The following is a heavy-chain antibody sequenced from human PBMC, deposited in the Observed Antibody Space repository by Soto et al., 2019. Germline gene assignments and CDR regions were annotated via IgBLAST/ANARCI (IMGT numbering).Heavy chain of an antibody. CDR3: ASRDYGMDV. J-gene: IGHJ6*02. Sequence: EVQLVESGGCLVQPGGSLRLSCAASGLTVSTYAMNWVRQAPGKGLEWVSSISSRSTYIYYADSVKGRFTISRDNAQNSLYLQMNSLRANDAAVYYCASRDYGMDVWGQGTTVTVSS. CDR1: GLTVSTYA. V-gene: IGHV3-21*01. CDR2: ISSRSTYI.